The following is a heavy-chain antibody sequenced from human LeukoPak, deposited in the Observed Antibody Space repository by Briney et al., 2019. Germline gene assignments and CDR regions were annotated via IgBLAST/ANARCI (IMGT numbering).Heavy chain of an antibody. J-gene: IGHJ4*02. CDR2: INSDGSST. D-gene: IGHD4-17*01. Sequence: GGSLRLSCAASGFTFSSYWMHWVRQAPGKGLVWVSRINSDGSSTSYADSVKGRFTISRDNAKNTLYLQMNSLRAEDTAVYYCARFDGDYYFDYWGQGNLVTVSS. CDR3: ARFDGDYYFDY. CDR1: GFTFSSYW. V-gene: IGHV3-74*01.